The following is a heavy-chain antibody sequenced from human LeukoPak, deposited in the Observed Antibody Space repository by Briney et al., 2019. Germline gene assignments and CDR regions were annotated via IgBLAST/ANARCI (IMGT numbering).Heavy chain of an antibody. J-gene: IGHJ4*02. CDR1: GGSISSGGYY. CDR2: ISSHSSTK. D-gene: IGHD3-10*01. CDR3: ARDVREWGGYYFNY. V-gene: IGHV3-48*01. Sequence: ETLSLTCTVSGGSISSGGYYWSWVRQAPGKGLEWVSYISSHSSTKYYADSVKGRFTISRDNAKNSLYLQMDSLRAEDTAVYYCARDVREWGGYYFNYWGQGTLVTVPS.